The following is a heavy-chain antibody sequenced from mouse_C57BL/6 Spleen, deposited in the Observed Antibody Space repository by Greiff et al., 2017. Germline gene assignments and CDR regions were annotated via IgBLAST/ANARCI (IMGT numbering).Heavy chain of an antibody. CDR3: ARSGIYENYFDY. J-gene: IGHJ2*01. D-gene: IGHD6-1*01. V-gene: IGHV1-76*01. CDR1: GYTFTDSY. Sequence: QVQLQQSGAELVRPGASVKLSCKASGYTFTDSYINWVKQRPGQGLEWIARIYPGSGNTYYNEKFKGKATLTAEKASSTAYMQLSSLTSEDSAVYFCARSGIYENYFDYWGQGTTLTVSS. CDR2: IYPGSGNT.